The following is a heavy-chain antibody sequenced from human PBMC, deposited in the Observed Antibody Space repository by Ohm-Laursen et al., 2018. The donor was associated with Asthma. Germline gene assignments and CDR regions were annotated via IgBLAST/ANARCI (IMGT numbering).Heavy chain of an antibody. Sequence: SLRLSCAAFGFTFSSYSMNWVRQAPGKGLEWVSFISFTRRYIYYADSLKGRFTISRDDAKNSLYLQMNSLRAEDTAVYYCARSYSGTLSPRHCFDFWGQGTLVTVSS. CDR2: ISFTRRYI. D-gene: IGHD1-26*01. CDR1: GFTFSSYS. J-gene: IGHJ4*02. V-gene: IGHV3-21*01. CDR3: ARSYSGTLSPRHCFDF.